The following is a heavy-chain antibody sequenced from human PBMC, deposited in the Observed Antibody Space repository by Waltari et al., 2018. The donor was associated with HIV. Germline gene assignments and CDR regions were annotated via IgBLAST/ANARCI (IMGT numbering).Heavy chain of an antibody. Sequence: EVQLLESGGGLVQPGGSLRLSCAVSGFTFSSSAMSWVRQAPGKGLEWFSNIGGRGVATYYADSVKGRFTISRDNSKNTLFLQMNSLRAEDTAAYYCVESGGGYFDYWGQGTLVTVSS. D-gene: IGHD3-22*01. CDR1: GFTFSSSA. CDR2: IGGRGVAT. CDR3: VESGGGYFDY. J-gene: IGHJ4*02. V-gene: IGHV3-23*01.